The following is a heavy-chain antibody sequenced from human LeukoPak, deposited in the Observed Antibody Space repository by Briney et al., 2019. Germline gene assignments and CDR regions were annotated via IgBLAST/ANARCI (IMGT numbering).Heavy chain of an antibody. Sequence: SVKVSCKASGGTFSSYAISWVRQAPGQGLEWMGGIIPIFGAANYAQKFQGRVTITADESTSTAYMELSSLRSEDTAVYYCARVEDGDYGWFDPWGQGTLVTVSS. CDR1: GGTFSSYA. J-gene: IGHJ5*02. CDR2: IIPIFGAA. V-gene: IGHV1-69*01. CDR3: ARVEDGDYGWFDP. D-gene: IGHD4-17*01.